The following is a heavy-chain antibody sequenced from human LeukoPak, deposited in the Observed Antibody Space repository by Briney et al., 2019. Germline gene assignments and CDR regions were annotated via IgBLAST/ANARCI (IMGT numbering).Heavy chain of an antibody. CDR1: GYTFTSSG. CDR2: ISTYTGYS. Sequence: ASVKVSCKASGYTFTSSGISWVRQAPGQGLEWMGWISTYTGYSKYAQNLQGRVTMTADTSTSTAYMELSSLRSDDTAMYYCAKISSGGCSDYWGQGTLVTVSS. D-gene: IGHD6-19*01. CDR3: AKISSGGCSDY. J-gene: IGHJ4*02. V-gene: IGHV1-18*01.